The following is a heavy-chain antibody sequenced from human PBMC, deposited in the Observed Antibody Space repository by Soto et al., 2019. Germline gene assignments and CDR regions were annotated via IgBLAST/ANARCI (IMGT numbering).Heavy chain of an antibody. CDR3: ARVEVHYDILTGYYMGPSAFDI. J-gene: IGHJ3*02. CDR2: IYYSGST. CDR1: GGSISSYY. Sequence: SETLSLTCTVSGGSISSYYWSWIRQPPGKGLEWIGYIYYSGSTNYNPSLKSRVTISVDKSKNQFSLKLSSVTAADTAVYYCARVEVHYDILTGYYMGPSAFDIWGQGTMVTVSS. V-gene: IGHV4-59*12. D-gene: IGHD3-9*01.